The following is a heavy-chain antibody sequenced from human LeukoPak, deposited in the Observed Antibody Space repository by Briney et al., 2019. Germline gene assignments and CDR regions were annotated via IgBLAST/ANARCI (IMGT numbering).Heavy chain of an antibody. J-gene: IGHJ5*02. CDR1: GGSISSYY. V-gene: IGHV4-59*12. CDR2: IYYSGST. D-gene: IGHD6-19*01. Sequence: SETLSLTCTVSGGSISSYYWSWIRQPPGKGLEWIGYIYYSGSTNYNPSLKSRVTISVDTSKNQFSLKLSSVTAADTAVYYCARGDSSGWYDHWFDPWGQGTLVTVSS. CDR3: ARGDSSGWYDHWFDP.